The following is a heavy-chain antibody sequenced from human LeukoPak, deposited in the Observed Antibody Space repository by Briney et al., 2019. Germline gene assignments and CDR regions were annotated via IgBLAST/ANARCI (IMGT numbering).Heavy chain of an antibody. CDR1: GGSFSVYQ. CDR2: ISHIGTT. J-gene: IGHJ3*02. D-gene: IGHD3-16*01. V-gene: IGHV4-34*01. CDR3: ARGLVWRFLLDSRRDSFDI. Sequence: SETLSLTCAVSGGSFSVYQGNWIRQPPGKGLEWLGEISHIGTTTYNPSLKSRVTISVDTSKNQFSLRLRSVTAADTAVYYCARGLVWRFLLDSRRDSFDIWGQGTTITVSS.